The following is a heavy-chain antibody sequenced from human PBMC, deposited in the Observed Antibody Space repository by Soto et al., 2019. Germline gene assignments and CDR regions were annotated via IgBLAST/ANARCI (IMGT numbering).Heavy chain of an antibody. Sequence: QVHLVQSGTEVKKPGSSVKVSCKASGGTFSSSGFSWVRQAPGQGLEWMGMIVPSLDTTNYAQKFQARVTITADGVRSTAYMELGSLRVEDTAVYYCARWPQPRYTADPYAVDVWGQGTRVIVSS. D-gene: IGHD3-16*02. CDR2: IVPSLDTT. J-gene: IGHJ6*02. V-gene: IGHV1-69*11. CDR3: ARWPQPRYTADPYAVDV. CDR1: GGTFSSSG.